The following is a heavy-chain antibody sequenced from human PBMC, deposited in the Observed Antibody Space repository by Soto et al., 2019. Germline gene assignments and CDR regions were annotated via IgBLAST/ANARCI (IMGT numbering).Heavy chain of an antibody. CDR2: ISYDGSDH. D-gene: IGHD3-16*01. J-gene: IGHJ4*02. CDR1: GFTFSSYA. Sequence: QVQLVESGGGVVQPGRSLRLSCAASGFTFSSYAMHWVRQAPGKGLEWVAVISYDGSDHYYADSVKGRFTISRDNSKNTLLLQMNSLRTEDTAVYYCAAVYTIDYWCQGTLVTVSS. V-gene: IGHV3-30-3*01. CDR3: AAVYTIDY.